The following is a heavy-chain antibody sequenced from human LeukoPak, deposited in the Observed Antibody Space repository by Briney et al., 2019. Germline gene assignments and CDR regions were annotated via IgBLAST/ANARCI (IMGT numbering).Heavy chain of an antibody. J-gene: IGHJ6*02. CDR2: IWYDGSNK. D-gene: IGHD6-13*01. CDR3: ARDSSSSWYGYYYGMDV. Sequence: PGGSLRLSCAASGFTFSSYGMHWVRQAPGKGLEWVAVIWYDGSNKYYADSVKGRFTISGDNSKNTLYLQMNSLRAEDTAVYYCARDSSSSWYGYYYGMDVWGQGTTVTVSS. CDR1: GFTFSSYG. V-gene: IGHV3-33*01.